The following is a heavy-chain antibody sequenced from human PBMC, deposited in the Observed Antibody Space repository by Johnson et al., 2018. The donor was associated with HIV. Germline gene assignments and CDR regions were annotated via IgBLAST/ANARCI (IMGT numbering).Heavy chain of an antibody. J-gene: IGHJ3*02. CDR2: IHNDGRST. CDR1: GFTVSSNY. D-gene: IGHD2/OR15-2a*01. V-gene: IGHV3-74*03. CDR3: AKAFLEDPSDAFDI. Sequence: VYLVESGGGVVRPGGSLRLSCAASGFTVSSNYMSWVRQAPGKGLEWVSRIHNDGRSTTYADSVKGRFTISRDNAKNSLYLQMNSLRAEDTALYYCAKAFLEDPSDAFDIWGQGTMVTVSS.